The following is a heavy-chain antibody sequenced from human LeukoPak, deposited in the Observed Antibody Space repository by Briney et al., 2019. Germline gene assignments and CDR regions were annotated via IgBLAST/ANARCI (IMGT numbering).Heavy chain of an antibody. CDR3: AKDRPNYYGTNGQYYTRNGDY. CDR2: ISGSGDYT. CDR1: GFTFNNYA. J-gene: IGHJ4*02. V-gene: IGHV3-23*01. D-gene: IGHD2-8*01. Sequence: QPGGSLRLSCAASGFTFNNYAMSWVRQAPGKGLEWVSSISGSGDYTFYADCVKGRFTISRDNSKDTLYLQMNSLRVDDKAIYYCAKDRPNYYGTNGQYYTRNGDYWGQGTLVSVSS.